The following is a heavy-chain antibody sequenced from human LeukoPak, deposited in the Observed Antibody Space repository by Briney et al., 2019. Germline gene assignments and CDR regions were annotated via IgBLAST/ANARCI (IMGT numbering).Heavy chain of an antibody. CDR3: ARAGGLQGGYYYYYGMDV. Sequence: GASVKVSCKASGGTFSSYAISWVRQAPGQGLEWMGGIIPIFDTANYAQKFQGRVTITADKSTSTAYMELSSLRSEDTAVYYCARAGGLQGGYYYYYGMDVWGKGTTVTVSS. D-gene: IGHD2-21*01. V-gene: IGHV1-69*06. CDR2: IIPIFDTA. J-gene: IGHJ6*04. CDR1: GGTFSSYA.